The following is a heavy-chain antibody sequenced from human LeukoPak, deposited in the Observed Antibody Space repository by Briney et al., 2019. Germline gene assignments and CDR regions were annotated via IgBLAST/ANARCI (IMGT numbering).Heavy chain of an antibody. CDR3: ARGSRYYYDSSGDLDY. D-gene: IGHD3-22*01. CDR2: INHSGST. Sequence: PGGSLRLSCAASGFTFSSYAMSWVRQPPGKGLEWIGEINHSGSTNYNPSLKSRVTISVDTSKNQFSLKLSSVTAADTAVYYCARGSRYYYDSSGDLDYWGQGTLVTVSS. V-gene: IGHV4-34*01. J-gene: IGHJ4*02. CDR1: GFTFSSYA.